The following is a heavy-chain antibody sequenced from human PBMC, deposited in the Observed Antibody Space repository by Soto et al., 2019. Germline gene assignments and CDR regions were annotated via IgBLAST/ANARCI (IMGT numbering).Heavy chain of an antibody. Sequence: QVQLVQSGAEVKKPGASVKVSCKASGYTFISYDINWVRQATGQGLEWMGWMNPNSGNTGCAQKFQGRVTMTRNTSISTAYMELSSLRSEDTAVYYSARADPYYYGMDVWGQGTTVTVSS. CDR3: ARADPYYYGMDV. J-gene: IGHJ6*02. V-gene: IGHV1-8*01. CDR1: GYTFISYD. CDR2: MNPNSGNT.